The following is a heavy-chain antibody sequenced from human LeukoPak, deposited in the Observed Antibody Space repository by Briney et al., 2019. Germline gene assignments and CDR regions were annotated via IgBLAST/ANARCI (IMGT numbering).Heavy chain of an antibody. J-gene: IGHJ4*02. CDR3: ARDFWGDLEVLWFGDDT. CDR1: GFTFSDYY. CDR2: ISSSSSYT. V-gene: IGHV3-11*05. D-gene: IGHD3-10*01. Sequence: PGGSLRLSCAASGFTFSDYYMSWIRQAPGKGLEWVSYISSSSSYTNYADSVKGRFTISRDNAKNSLYLQMNSLRAEDTAVYFCARDFWGDLEVLWFGDDTGGQGTLVTVSS.